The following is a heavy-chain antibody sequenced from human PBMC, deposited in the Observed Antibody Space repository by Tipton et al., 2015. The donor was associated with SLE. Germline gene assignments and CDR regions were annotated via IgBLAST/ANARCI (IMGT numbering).Heavy chain of an antibody. J-gene: IGHJ5*02. D-gene: IGHD4/OR15-4a*01. CDR2: TTHSGKT. V-gene: IGHV4-34*01. CDR1: NGSITSLY. Sequence: GLVKPSETLSLTCTVSNGSITSLYDYWSWIRRPPGKGLEWIGETTHSGKTNYNPSLKSRVTISADTSKNQFSLKLTSVTVADTAVYYCTRGGRGDDANPFDPWGQGTLVTVSS. CDR3: TRGGRGDDANPFDP.